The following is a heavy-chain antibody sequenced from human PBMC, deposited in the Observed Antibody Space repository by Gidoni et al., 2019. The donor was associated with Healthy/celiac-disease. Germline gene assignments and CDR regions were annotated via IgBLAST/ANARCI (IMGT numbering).Heavy chain of an antibody. CDR3: ARAPRGYYDSSGYYLPRDAFDI. V-gene: IGHV5-51*01. CDR2: IYPGDSDT. CDR1: GYSLTSYW. J-gene: IGHJ3*02. Sequence: EVQLVQSGAEVKKPGESLKISCKGSGYSLTSYWIGWVRQMPGKGLEWMGIIYPGDSDTRYSPSFQGQVTISADKSISTAYLQWSSLKASDTAMYYCARAPRGYYDSSGYYLPRDAFDIWGQGTMVTVSS. D-gene: IGHD3-22*01.